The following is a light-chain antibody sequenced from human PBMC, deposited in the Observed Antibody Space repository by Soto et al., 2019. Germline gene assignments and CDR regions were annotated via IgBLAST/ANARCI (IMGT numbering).Light chain of an antibody. J-gene: IGKJ3*01. CDR3: QQRSNWPIT. Sequence: EIVLTQSPATLSLSPGEIATLSCRASQSVSSYLAWYQQKPGQAPRLLIYDASNRATGIPARFSGSGSGTDFTLTISSLEPEDFAVYYCQQRSNWPITFGAGTKVDIK. CDR2: DAS. V-gene: IGKV3-11*01. CDR1: QSVSSY.